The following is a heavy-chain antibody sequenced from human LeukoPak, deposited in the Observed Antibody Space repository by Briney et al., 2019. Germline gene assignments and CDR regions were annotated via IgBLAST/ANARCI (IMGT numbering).Heavy chain of an antibody. V-gene: IGHV3-53*01. CDR3: ARCRGLLDPFDY. D-gene: IGHD3-10*01. CDR1: GFTVSSNY. J-gene: IGHJ4*02. CDR2: RGSGDTK. Sequence: GGSLRLSCAASGFTVSSNYMSWVRQAPGKGLEWVSSVRGSGDTKYDADSLKGRFTISRDNSKNTVYLQMNSLRAEDTAIYYCARCRGLLDPFDYWGQGILVTVSS.